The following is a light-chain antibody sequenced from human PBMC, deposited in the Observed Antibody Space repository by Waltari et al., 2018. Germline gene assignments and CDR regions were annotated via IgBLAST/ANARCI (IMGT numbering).Light chain of an antibody. Sequence: QSALTQPASVSGSPGQSITISCTGSSSDVGCYDFFSWYQQHPGKVPKLIIYDVSHRPAGVSTRFSGSKSGNTASLTISGLQSEDEADYYCNSYTSSNTRVFGTGTRVTVL. V-gene: IGLV2-14*03. CDR1: SSDVGCYDF. J-gene: IGLJ1*01. CDR3: NSYTSSNTRV. CDR2: DVS.